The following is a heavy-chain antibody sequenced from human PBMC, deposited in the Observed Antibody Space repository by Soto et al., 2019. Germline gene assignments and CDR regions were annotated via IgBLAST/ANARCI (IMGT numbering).Heavy chain of an antibody. Sequence: ASVKVSCKASGYTFTRYTMNWVRQAPGQRLEWMGWINPDNGNTKSSQKFQGRVAITTDTSASSAYLELSTLRSEDTAVYYCARDGARIAVFGVVYYFDYWGQGTVVTVSS. CDR3: ARDGARIAVFGVVYYFDY. CDR2: INPDNGNT. J-gene: IGHJ4*02. CDR1: GYTFTRYT. D-gene: IGHD3-3*01. V-gene: IGHV1-3*01.